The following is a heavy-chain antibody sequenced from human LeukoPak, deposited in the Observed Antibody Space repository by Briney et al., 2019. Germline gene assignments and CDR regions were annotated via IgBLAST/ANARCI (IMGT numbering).Heavy chain of an antibody. D-gene: IGHD4-23*01. V-gene: IGHV1-58*02. Sequence: SVKVSCKASGFTFTSSAMQWVRQARGQRLEWIGWIVVGSGNTNYAQKFQERVTITRDMSTSTAYMELSSLRSEDTAVYYCAAAYGGTSGAFDIWGQGTMVTVSS. CDR1: GFTFTSSA. CDR2: IVVGSGNT. CDR3: AAAYGGTSGAFDI. J-gene: IGHJ3*02.